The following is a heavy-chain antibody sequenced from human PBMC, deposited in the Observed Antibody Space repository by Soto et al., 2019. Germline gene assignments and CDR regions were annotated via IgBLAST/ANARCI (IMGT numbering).Heavy chain of an antibody. J-gene: IGHJ6*02. D-gene: IGHD2-21*01. V-gene: IGHV3-53*02. CDR3: ARDGGGEYPGMDV. CDR1: GFTVSSNY. Sequence: EVQLVETGGGLSQPGGSLRLSCAASGFTVSSNYMSWVRQAPGRGLEWVSILYTSGGADYADSVKGRFTISRDNSRNTLYLQMNSLRAEDTAVYYCARDGGGEYPGMDVWGQGTTVTVSS. CDR2: LYTSGGA.